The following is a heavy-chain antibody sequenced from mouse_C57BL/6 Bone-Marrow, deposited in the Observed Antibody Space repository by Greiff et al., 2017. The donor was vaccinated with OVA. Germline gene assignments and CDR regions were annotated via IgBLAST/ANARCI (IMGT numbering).Heavy chain of an antibody. J-gene: IGHJ2*01. Sequence: QVQLKQPGAELVRPGTSVKLSCKASGYTFTSYWMHWVKQRPGQGLEWIGVIDPSDSYTNYNQKFKGKATLTVDTSSSTAYMQLSSLTSEDSAVYYCARRAAQATNFDYWGQGTTLTVSS. CDR2: IDPSDSYT. CDR1: GYTFTSYW. CDR3: ARRAAQATNFDY. V-gene: IGHV1-59*01. D-gene: IGHD3-2*02.